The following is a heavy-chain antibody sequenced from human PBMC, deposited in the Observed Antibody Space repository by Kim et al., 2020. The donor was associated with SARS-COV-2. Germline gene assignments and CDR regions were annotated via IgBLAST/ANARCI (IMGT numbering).Heavy chain of an antibody. D-gene: IGHD6-19*01. J-gene: IGHJ4*02. CDR1: GFTFSSFA. CDR2: ISYDGSNK. CDR3: AKREGDGSGRSFDY. Sequence: GGSLRLSCAASGFTFSSFAMHWVRQAPGKGLEWVALISYDGSNKFYADSVKGRFTISRDSSKNTVFLQMNSLRAEDTAVYYCAKREGDGSGRSFDYWGQG. V-gene: IGHV3-30*04.